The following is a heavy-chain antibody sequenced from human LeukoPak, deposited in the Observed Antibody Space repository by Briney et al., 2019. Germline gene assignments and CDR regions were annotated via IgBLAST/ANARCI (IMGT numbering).Heavy chain of an antibody. J-gene: IGHJ3*02. D-gene: IGHD1-26*01. Sequence: GGSLRLSCAASGFTFSSYSMNWVRQAPGKGLEWVSVIYSGGNTYYADSVKGRFTISRDNTKNTVYLQMNSLRADDTAVYYCARDVGFIVGATPGAFDIWGQGTMVTVSS. CDR2: IYSGGNT. V-gene: IGHV3-66*01. CDR1: GFTFSSYS. CDR3: ARDVGFIVGATPGAFDI.